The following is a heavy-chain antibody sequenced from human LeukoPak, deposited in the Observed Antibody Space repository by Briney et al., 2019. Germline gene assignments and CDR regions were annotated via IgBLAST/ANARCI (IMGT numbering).Heavy chain of an antibody. CDR2: ISYDGSNK. V-gene: IGHV3-30*18. J-gene: IGHJ4*02. CDR3: ANNNGDYGTFDY. Sequence: GRSLRLSCAASGFTFSSYGMHWVRQAPGKGLEWVAVISYDGSNKYYADSVNGRFTISRDNSKNTLYLQMNSLRAEDTAVYYCANNNGDYGTFDYWGQGTLVTVSS. D-gene: IGHD4-17*01. CDR1: GFTFSSYG.